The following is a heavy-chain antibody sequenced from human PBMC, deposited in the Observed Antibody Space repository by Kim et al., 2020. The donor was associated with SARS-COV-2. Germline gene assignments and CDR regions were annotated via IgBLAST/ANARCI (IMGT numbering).Heavy chain of an antibody. CDR3: TTDLLVRDGPYYYYGMDV. Sequence: GGSLRLSCAASGFTFSNAWMSWVRQAPGKGLEWVGRIKSKTDGGTTDYAAPVKGRFTISRDDSKNTLYLQMNSLKTEDTAVYYCTTDLLVRDGPYYYYGMDVWGQGTTVTVSS. CDR1: GFTFSNAW. D-gene: IGHD3-10*01. CDR2: IKSKTDGGTT. J-gene: IGHJ6*02. V-gene: IGHV3-15*01.